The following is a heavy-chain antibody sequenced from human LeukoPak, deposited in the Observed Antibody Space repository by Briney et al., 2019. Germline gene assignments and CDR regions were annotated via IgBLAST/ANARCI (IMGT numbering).Heavy chain of an antibody. Sequence: GAPVKVSCTASGYTFTGYYMHWVRQAPGQGLEWMGWINPNSGGTNYAQKFQGRVTMTRDTSISTAYMELSRLRSDDTAVYHCARAAAVAGDYWGQGTLVTVSS. V-gene: IGHV1-2*02. CDR2: INPNSGGT. J-gene: IGHJ4*02. CDR1: GYTFTGYY. D-gene: IGHD6-19*01. CDR3: ARAAAVAGDY.